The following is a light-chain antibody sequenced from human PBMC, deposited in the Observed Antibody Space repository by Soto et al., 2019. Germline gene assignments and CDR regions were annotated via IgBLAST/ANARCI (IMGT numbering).Light chain of an antibody. Sequence: SVLTQPASVSGSPGQSITISCTGTSSDVGTYNLVSWYQQHPGKAPKLMIFEGSERPSGVSNRFSGSKSGNTASLTISGLQAEDEADYYCCSYAGSSTYVFGGGTKLTVL. J-gene: IGLJ3*02. CDR2: EGS. CDR1: SSDVGTYNL. V-gene: IGLV2-23*01. CDR3: CSYAGSSTYV.